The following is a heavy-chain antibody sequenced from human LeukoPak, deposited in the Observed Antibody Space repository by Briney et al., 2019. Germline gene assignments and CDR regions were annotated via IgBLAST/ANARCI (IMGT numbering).Heavy chain of an antibody. D-gene: IGHD4-17*01. CDR2: FNHSVST. V-gene: IGHV4-34*01. CDR1: GGSFSGYY. CDR3: ARGLSGLGPSTLTTVVAYYFDY. Sequence: SETLSLTCAVYGGSFSGYYWIWFRHPLGKGREFIGEFNHSVSTNYNPSLKSRVTISVDTSKNQFSLKLSSVTAADTAVYYCARGLSGLGPSTLTTVVAYYFDYWGQGTLVTVSS. J-gene: IGHJ4*02.